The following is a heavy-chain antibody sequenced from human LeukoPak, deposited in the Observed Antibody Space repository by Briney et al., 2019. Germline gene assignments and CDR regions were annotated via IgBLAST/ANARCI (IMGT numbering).Heavy chain of an antibody. J-gene: IGHJ4*02. CDR1: GFTFRNYV. D-gene: IGHD3-10*01. Sequence: GGSLRLSCAASGFTFRNYVTHWVRQAPGKGLEWVAVTSSDLNVKLYADSVKGRFTISSDNSRSTLYLQMNSLRPEDTAIYYCAREGYYGSGSPPSLYFDYWGQATLVTVSS. V-gene: IGHV3-30-3*01. CDR2: TSSDLNVK. CDR3: AREGYYGSGSPPSLYFDY.